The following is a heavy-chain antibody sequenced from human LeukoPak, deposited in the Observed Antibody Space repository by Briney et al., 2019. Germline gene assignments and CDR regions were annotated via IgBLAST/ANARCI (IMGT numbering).Heavy chain of an antibody. J-gene: IGHJ6*03. CDR1: GYTFTSYD. Sequence: GASVKVSCKASGYTFTSYDINWVRQATGQGLEWMGWMNPNSGNTGYAQKFQGRVTITRNTSISTAYMELSRLRSDDTAVYYCAKDRYGDYEAPFHYYMDAWGRGTTVTVSS. CDR3: AKDRYGDYEAPFHYYMDA. CDR2: MNPNSGNT. V-gene: IGHV1-8*03. D-gene: IGHD5-12*01.